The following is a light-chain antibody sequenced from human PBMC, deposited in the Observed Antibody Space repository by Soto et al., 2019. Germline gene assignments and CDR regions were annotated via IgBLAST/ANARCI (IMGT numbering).Light chain of an antibody. CDR2: EVT. CDR3: NSYVGSNNYV. Sequence: QSVLTQPASVSGSPGQSITISCTGTSSDVGGYKYVSWYQHHPGKAPKLIIYEVTKRPSGVPDRFSGSKSGNTASLTVSGLQADDEADYYCNSYVGSNNYVFGTGTKLTVL. J-gene: IGLJ1*01. V-gene: IGLV2-8*01. CDR1: SSDVGGYKY.